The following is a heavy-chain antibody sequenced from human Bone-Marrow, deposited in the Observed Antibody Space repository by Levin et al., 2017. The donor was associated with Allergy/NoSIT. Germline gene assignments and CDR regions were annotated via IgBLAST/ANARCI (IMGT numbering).Heavy chain of an antibody. V-gene: IGHV5-51*01. CDR3: ARRGIAAGASFDP. Sequence: GGSLRLSCKTSGYSFSTYWIAWVRQVPGKGLEWMGIIYPADSDTRYSPSFQGQVTMSADKSTSTAYLQWSSLRASDTALYYCARRGIAAGASFDPWGQGTLVTVSS. J-gene: IGHJ5*02. CDR2: IYPADSDT. D-gene: IGHD6-13*01. CDR1: GYSFSTYW.